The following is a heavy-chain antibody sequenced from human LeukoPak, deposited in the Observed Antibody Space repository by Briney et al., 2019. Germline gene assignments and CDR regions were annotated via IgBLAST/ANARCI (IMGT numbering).Heavy chain of an antibody. D-gene: IGHD3-10*01. CDR2: IFWDDDN. J-gene: IGHJ4*02. V-gene: IGHV2-5*05. CDR1: GFSLSTNAVG. Sequence: SGPTLVKPTQTLTLTCTFSGFSLSTNAVGVGWIRQPPGKALEWLALIFWDDDNRYGPSLKSRLTITKDTSRNQVVLTMTNMDPVDTATYYCAHRGSGSFLFDFWGQGALVTVSS. CDR3: AHRGSGSFLFDF.